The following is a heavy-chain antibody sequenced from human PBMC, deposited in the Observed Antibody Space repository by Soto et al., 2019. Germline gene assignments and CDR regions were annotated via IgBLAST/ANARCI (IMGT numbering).Heavy chain of an antibody. CDR3: AKDSGWLHYY. J-gene: IGHJ4*02. D-gene: IGHD5-12*01. CDR1: GFTFSSSG. V-gene: IGHV3-23*01. Sequence: VGSLRLSCAASGFTFSSSGMSWVRQAPGKGLEWVSGITDSGGSTYYVDSVKGRFTISRDNSKNTLSLEMNSLRAEDTAVYYCAKDSGWLHYYWGQGTLVTVSS. CDR2: ITDSGGST.